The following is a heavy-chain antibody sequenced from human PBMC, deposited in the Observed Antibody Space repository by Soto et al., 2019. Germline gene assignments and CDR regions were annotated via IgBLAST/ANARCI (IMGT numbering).Heavy chain of an antibody. CDR2: IYFSGMT. D-gene: IGHD2-15*01. CDR1: GGSISSNNYY. Sequence: QLQLQESGPGLVKSSETLSLTCTVSGGSISSNNYYWAWIRQSPGKGLEWIGSIYFSGMTYYNPSLKSRVTISVDTSKKQFSLKLSSVTAADTAVYYCARHMSSDYSGGTCYQINWFDPWGQGTLVTVSS. J-gene: IGHJ5*02. CDR3: ARHMSSDYSGGTCYQINWFDP. V-gene: IGHV4-39*01.